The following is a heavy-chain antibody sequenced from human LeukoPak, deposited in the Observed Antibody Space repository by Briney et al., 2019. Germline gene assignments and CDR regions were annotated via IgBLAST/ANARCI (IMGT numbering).Heavy chain of an antibody. CDR2: INPDGTRT. Sequence: GGSLRLSCAASGFTFSSNWMHWVRQGPGKGLVWVSRINPDGTRTDYAESVKGRFTISRDNAKNTLSLEMNSLGDEDTAVYYCSRDFNGRNDFWGQGTLVTVSS. CDR1: GFTFSSNW. D-gene: IGHD1-14*01. V-gene: IGHV3-74*01. CDR3: SRDFNGRNDF. J-gene: IGHJ4*02.